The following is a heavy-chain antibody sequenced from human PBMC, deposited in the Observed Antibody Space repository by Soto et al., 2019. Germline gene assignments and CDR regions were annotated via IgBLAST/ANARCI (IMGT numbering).Heavy chain of an antibody. J-gene: IGHJ6*02. CDR1: GGTFSSYA. V-gene: IGHV1-69*13. Sequence: SVKVSCKASGGTFSSYAISWVRQAPGQGLEWMGGIIPIFGTANYAQKFQGRVTITADESTSTAYMELSSLRSEDTAVYYCARVSYYYGSGSYFSNYYYGMDVWGQGTTVTVSS. CDR2: IIPIFGTA. CDR3: ARVSYYYGSGSYFSNYYYGMDV. D-gene: IGHD3-10*01.